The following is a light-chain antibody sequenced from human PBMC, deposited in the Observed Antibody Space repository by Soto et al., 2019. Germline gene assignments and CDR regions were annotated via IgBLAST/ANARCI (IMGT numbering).Light chain of an antibody. CDR1: QSVSRN. CDR3: QQYNNWPYT. Sequence: EILMTQSPATLAVSPGERVALPCRASQSVSRNLAWYQQKSGQAPRLLIYGVSSRATDTPARFSGSGSGTEFTLTISSLQSEDFAVYYCQQYNNWPYTFGLGTKLEIK. J-gene: IGKJ2*01. CDR2: GVS. V-gene: IGKV3-15*01.